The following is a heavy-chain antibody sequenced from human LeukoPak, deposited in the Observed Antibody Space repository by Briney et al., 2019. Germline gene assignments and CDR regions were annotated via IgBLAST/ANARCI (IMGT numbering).Heavy chain of an antibody. CDR3: ARVQVPYCSSTSCYVFDY. Sequence: GGSLRLSCAASGFTFSSYSMNWVRQAPGKGLEWASSISSSSSYIYYADSVKGRFTISRDNAKNSLYLQMNSLRAEDTAVYYCARVQVPYCSSTSCYVFDYWGQGTLVTVSS. D-gene: IGHD2-2*01. V-gene: IGHV3-21*01. CDR2: ISSSSSYI. CDR1: GFTFSSYS. J-gene: IGHJ4*02.